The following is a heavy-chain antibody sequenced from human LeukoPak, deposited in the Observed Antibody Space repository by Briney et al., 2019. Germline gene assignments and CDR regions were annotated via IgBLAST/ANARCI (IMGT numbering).Heavy chain of an antibody. J-gene: IGHJ5*02. D-gene: IGHD1-26*01. CDR1: GYTFTSYG. Sequence: ALVKVSCKASGYTFTSYGISWVRQAPGQGLEWMGWISAYNGNTNYAQKLQGRVTMTTDTSTSTAYMELRSLRSDDTAVYYCTRDAYSTSSSGFDPWGQGTRVTVSS. CDR2: ISAYNGNT. V-gene: IGHV1-18*01. CDR3: TRDAYSTSSSGFDP.